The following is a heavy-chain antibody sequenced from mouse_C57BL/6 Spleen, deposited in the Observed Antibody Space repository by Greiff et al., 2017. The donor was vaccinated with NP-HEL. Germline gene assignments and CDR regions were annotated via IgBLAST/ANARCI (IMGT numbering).Heavy chain of an antibody. CDR3: AKKGGGFAY. Sequence: EVQLQQSGPELVKPGASVKISCKASGYTFTDYYMNWVKQSHGKSLEWIGDINPNNGGTSYNQKFKGKATLTVDKSSSTAYMELRSLASEDSAVYYGAKKGGGFAYWGQGTLVTVSA. CDR1: GYTFTDYY. CDR2: INPNNGGT. J-gene: IGHJ3*01. V-gene: IGHV1-26*01.